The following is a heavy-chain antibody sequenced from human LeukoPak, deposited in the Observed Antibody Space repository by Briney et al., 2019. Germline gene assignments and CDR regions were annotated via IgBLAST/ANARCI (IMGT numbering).Heavy chain of an antibody. V-gene: IGHV4-34*01. CDR2: INHSGST. Sequence: PSETLSLTCAVYGGSFSGYYWSWIRQPPGKGLEWIGEINHSGSTNYNPSLKSRVTISVDTSKNQFSLKLSSVTAAATAVYYCARLPKGIAAAGTAKYYYYGMDVWGQGTTVTVSS. J-gene: IGHJ6*02. CDR1: GGSFSGYY. D-gene: IGHD6-13*01. CDR3: ARLPKGIAAAGTAKYYYYGMDV.